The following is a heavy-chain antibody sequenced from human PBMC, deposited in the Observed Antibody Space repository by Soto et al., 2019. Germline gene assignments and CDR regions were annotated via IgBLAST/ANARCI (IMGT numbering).Heavy chain of an antibody. CDR3: ARGREFDS. V-gene: IGHV4-30-2*01. CDR2: IFPSGTT. Sequence: QVQLRESGSRLVRPSQTLSLTCAVSGGPLTSGTYSWNWIRQPPGKGLEWIGYIFPSGTTYYNPSLKSRVSISIDVSKNQFSLNLRSLTAADTAVYYCARGREFDSWGQGTLVTVSS. J-gene: IGHJ4*02. CDR1: GGPLTSGTYS.